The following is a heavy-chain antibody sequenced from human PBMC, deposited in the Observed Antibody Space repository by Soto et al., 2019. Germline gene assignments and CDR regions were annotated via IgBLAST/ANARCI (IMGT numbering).Heavy chain of an antibody. Sequence: QVQLVQSGAEVKKPGSSVKVSCKASGGTFSSYAISWVRQAPGQGLEWTGGIIPIFGTPNYAQKFQGRVTITADESTSTAYMELSSLRSEDTAVYYCARSPETYYFDYWGQGTLVTVSS. V-gene: IGHV1-69*12. CDR3: ARSPETYYFDY. CDR2: IIPIFGTP. CDR1: GGTFSSYA. J-gene: IGHJ4*02.